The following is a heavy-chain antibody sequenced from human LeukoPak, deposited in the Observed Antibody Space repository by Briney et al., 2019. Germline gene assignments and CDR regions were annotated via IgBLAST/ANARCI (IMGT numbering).Heavy chain of an antibody. CDR2: ISGSGGST. Sequence: GGSLRFSCAASGFTFSSYAMSWVRQAPGKGLKWVSAISGSGGSTYYADSVKGRFTISRDNSKNTLYLQMNSLRAEDTAVYYCAKDGAYDGPLDYWGQGTLVTVSS. V-gene: IGHV3-23*01. J-gene: IGHJ4*02. CDR3: AKDGAYDGPLDY. CDR1: GFTFSSYA. D-gene: IGHD3-22*01.